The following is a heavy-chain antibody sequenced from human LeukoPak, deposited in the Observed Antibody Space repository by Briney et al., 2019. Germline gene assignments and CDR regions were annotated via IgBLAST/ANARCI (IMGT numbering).Heavy chain of an antibody. CDR3: ANPRYDSSGYYYVD. J-gene: IGHJ4*02. CDR2: INGGSGNT. D-gene: IGHD3-22*01. CDR1: GYTFTDYT. V-gene: IGHV1-3*01. Sequence: GASVKVCCKASGYTFTDYTMHWLRQAPGQRLDWMGWINGGSGNTKYSPEFQGRVTITRDTSASTAYMELSSLRSEDTAVYYCANPRYDSSGYYYVDWGQGTLVTVSS.